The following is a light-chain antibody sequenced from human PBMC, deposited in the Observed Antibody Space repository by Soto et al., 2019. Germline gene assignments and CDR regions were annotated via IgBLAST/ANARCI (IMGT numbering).Light chain of an antibody. J-gene: IGLJ1*01. Sequence: QSALTQPPSASGSPVQSVAISCTGTSSDVGGYNYVSWYQQHPGKAPKLMIYEVNKRPSGVPDRFSGSKSGNTASLTVSGLQAEDEADYYCSSYAGSSNVFGTGTKVTVL. V-gene: IGLV2-8*01. CDR3: SSYAGSSNV. CDR2: EVN. CDR1: SSDVGGYNY.